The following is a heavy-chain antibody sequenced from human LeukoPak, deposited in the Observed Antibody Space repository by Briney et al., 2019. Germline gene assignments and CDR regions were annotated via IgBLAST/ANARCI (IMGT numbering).Heavy chain of an antibody. CDR3: AKRPSDYGDYVSYFDY. J-gene: IGHJ4*02. CDR2: ISDGGRGK. CDR1: GFSFISYG. Sequence: GGSLRLSCAASGFSFISYGMHWVRQAPGKGLEWVGVISDGGRGKDYADSVKGRFTNSRDNSKDTLYLQMNSLRDEDTAVYYCAKRPSDYGDYVSYFDYWGQETLVTVSS. D-gene: IGHD4-17*01. V-gene: IGHV3-30*18.